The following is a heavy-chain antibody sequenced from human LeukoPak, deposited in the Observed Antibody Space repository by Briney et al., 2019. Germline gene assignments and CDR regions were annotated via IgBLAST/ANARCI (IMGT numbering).Heavy chain of an antibody. CDR3: AKVPSYDYTGSTRGSIDF. CDR1: GDSMRSDY. CDR2: IYYSGIT. J-gene: IGHJ4*02. Sequence: SETLSLTCSVSGDSMRSDYWSWIRQPPGKGLEWIGYIYYSGITRYNPSFESRLTISIDTSNYHFSLKLTSVTAADTAVYYCAKVPSYDYTGSTRGSIDFWGQGILLTVSS. V-gene: IGHV4-59*01. D-gene: IGHD3-16*01.